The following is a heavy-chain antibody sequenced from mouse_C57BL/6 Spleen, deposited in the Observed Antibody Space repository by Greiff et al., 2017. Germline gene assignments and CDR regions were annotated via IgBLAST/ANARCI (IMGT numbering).Heavy chain of an antibody. CDR2: IDPSDSYT. D-gene: IGHD1-1*01. V-gene: IGHV1-59*01. Sequence: QVQLQQSGAELVRPGTSVKLSCKASGYTFTSYWMHWVKQRPGQGLEWIGVIDPSDSYTNYNQKFKGKATLTVDTSSSTAYMQLSSLTSEDSAVYYCARGYYYGSSYDAMYYWGQGTSVTVSS. CDR3: ARGYYYGSSYDAMYY. J-gene: IGHJ4*01. CDR1: GYTFTSYW.